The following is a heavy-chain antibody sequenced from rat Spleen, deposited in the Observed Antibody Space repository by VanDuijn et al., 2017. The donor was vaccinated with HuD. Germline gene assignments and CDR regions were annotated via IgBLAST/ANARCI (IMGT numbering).Heavy chain of an antibody. CDR1: GFTFNNYW. CDR3: TRVELGAFYFDY. Sequence: EVQLVESGGGLVQPGRSLKLSCVASGFTFNNYWMTWIRQAPGQGLEWVASITNTGGSTYYPDSVKGRFTISRDNAKSTLYLRMNSLRSEDTATYYCTRVELGAFYFDYWGQGVMVTVSS. V-gene: IGHV5-31*01. J-gene: IGHJ2*01. D-gene: IGHD5-1*01. CDR2: ITNTGGST.